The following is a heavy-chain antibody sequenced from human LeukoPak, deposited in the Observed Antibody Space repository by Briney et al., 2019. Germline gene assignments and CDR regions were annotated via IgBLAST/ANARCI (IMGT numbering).Heavy chain of an antibody. Sequence: SVKVSCKASGGTFSSYAISWVRQAPGQGLKWMGRIIPILGIANYAQKFQGRVTITADKSTSTAYMELGSLRSEDTAVYYCARDLGYSSSWAPYYGMDVWGQGTTVTVSS. V-gene: IGHV1-69*04. CDR3: ARDLGYSSSWAPYYGMDV. D-gene: IGHD6-13*01. J-gene: IGHJ6*02. CDR2: IIPILGIA. CDR1: GGTFSSYA.